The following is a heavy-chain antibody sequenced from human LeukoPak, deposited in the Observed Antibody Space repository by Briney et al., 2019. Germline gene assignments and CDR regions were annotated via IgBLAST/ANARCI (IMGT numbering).Heavy chain of an antibody. V-gene: IGHV4-34*01. Sequence: SETLSLTCAVYGGSFSGYYWSWIRQPPGKGLEWIGEINHSGSTNYNPSLKSRVTISVDTSKNQFSLKLSSVTAADTAVYYCARGATLWSGYYTPLDYWGQGTLVTVSS. CDR1: GGSFSGYY. J-gene: IGHJ4*02. CDR2: INHSGST. CDR3: ARGATLWSGYYTPLDY. D-gene: IGHD3-3*01.